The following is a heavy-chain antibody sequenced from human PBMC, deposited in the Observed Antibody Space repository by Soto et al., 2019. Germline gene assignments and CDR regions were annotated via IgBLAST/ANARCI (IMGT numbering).Heavy chain of an antibody. Sequence: VGSLRLSCAASGFTFSSYAMSWVRQAPGKGLEWVSAISGSGGSTYYADSVKGRFTISRDNSKNTLYLQMNSLRAEDTAVYYCAKDGGITMIVVVTHFDYWGQGTLVTVSS. J-gene: IGHJ4*02. V-gene: IGHV3-23*01. D-gene: IGHD3-22*01. CDR2: ISGSGGST. CDR3: AKDGGITMIVVVTHFDY. CDR1: GFTFSSYA.